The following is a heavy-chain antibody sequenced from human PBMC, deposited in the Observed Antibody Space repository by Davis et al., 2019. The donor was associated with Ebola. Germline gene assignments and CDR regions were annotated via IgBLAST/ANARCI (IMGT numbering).Heavy chain of an antibody. CDR3: AKVHPPTTVTTGWFDP. D-gene: IGHD4-17*01. Sequence: PGGSLRLSCAASGFIFSSYAMSWVRQAPGKGLEWVSSISVRSITYHADSVKGRFTTSRDNSKNKLYLQMNSLRAEDTAVYYCAKVHPPTTVTTGWFDPWGQGTLVTVSS. CDR1: GFIFSSYA. J-gene: IGHJ5*02. CDR2: ISVRSIT. V-gene: IGHV3-23*01.